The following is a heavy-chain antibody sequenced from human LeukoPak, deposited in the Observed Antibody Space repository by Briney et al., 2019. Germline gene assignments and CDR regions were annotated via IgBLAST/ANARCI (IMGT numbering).Heavy chain of an antibody. Sequence: AGSLRLSCAASGFTFSSYDMHWVRQATGKGLEWVSAIGTAGDTYYPASVKGRFTISRENAKNSLYLQMNSLRAGDTAVYYCAREKRAVAAAGPRPLYYGMDVWGQGTTVTVSS. J-gene: IGHJ6*02. D-gene: IGHD6-13*01. CDR3: AREKRAVAAAGPRPLYYGMDV. V-gene: IGHV3-13*01. CDR1: GFTFSSYD. CDR2: IGTAGDT.